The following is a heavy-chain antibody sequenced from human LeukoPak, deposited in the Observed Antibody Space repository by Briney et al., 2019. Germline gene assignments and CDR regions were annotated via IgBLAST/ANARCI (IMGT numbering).Heavy chain of an antibody. D-gene: IGHD4/OR15-4a*01. J-gene: IGHJ4*02. Sequence: PGGSLRLSCAASGFTFSNYAVSWVRQAPGKGLEWLSGISGGNTYYADSVKGRFTISRDNAKNSLYLQMYSLRVEDTAVYYCVGSANLADWGQGTLVTVSS. V-gene: IGHV3-23*01. CDR1: GFTFSNYA. CDR2: ISGGNT. CDR3: VGSANLAD.